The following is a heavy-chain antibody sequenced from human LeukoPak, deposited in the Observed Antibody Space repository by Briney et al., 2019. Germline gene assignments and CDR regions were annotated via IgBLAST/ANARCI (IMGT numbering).Heavy chain of an antibody. D-gene: IGHD6-19*01. CDR2: IFGSGGSA. V-gene: IGHV3-23*01. Sequence: GGSLRLSCAASGFTFSSYAMSWVRQAPGKGLEWVAGIFGSGGSAHYADSAKGRFTISRDNSKNTVYLQINSLRAEDTAVYYCGKTTTGYSSGQKPAWPVDYWGQGTLVTVSP. CDR3: GKTTTGYSSGQKPAWPVDY. CDR1: GFTFSSYA. J-gene: IGHJ4*02.